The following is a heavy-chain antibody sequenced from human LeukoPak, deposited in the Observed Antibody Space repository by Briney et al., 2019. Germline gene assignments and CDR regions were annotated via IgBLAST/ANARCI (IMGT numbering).Heavy chain of an antibody. D-gene: IGHD2-2*01. J-gene: IGHJ4*02. CDR3: ARAGEYQLPFDY. Sequence: SETLSLTCTVSGGSFSGYYWSWIRQPAGKGLEWIGDIYTSGSTNYNPSLKSRVTMSVDTSKNQFSLKLSSVTAADTAVYYCARAGEYQLPFDYWGQGTLVTVSS. CDR1: GGSFSGYY. V-gene: IGHV4-4*07. CDR2: IYTSGST.